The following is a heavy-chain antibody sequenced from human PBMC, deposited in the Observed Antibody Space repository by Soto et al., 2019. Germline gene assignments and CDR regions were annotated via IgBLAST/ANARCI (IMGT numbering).Heavy chain of an antibody. CDR2: INYRGST. CDR1: GGSFNSGDSY. CDR3: ARDAPGVAPY. D-gene: IGHD2-15*01. V-gene: IGHV4-31*03. Sequence: QVQLQESGPGLVRPSQTLSLTCTVSGGSFNSGDSYWNWIRQHPEKGLEWIGYINYRGSTFYNPSLKSRIIISVDTSKNQFSLSLSSVTAADTAVYYCARDAPGVAPYWGQGTLVTVSS. J-gene: IGHJ4*02.